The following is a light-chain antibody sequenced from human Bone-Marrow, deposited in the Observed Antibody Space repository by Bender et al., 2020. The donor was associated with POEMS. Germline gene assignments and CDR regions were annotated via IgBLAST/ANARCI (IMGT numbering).Light chain of an antibody. CDR2: DGD. CDR1: NIADRS. CDR3: QVWDTDSDQAT. V-gene: IGLV3-21*02. J-gene: IGLJ2*01. Sequence: SYLLTQTPSVSVTPGQTARITCGGDNIADRSVHWYQQKSGQAPELVVFDGDDRPSGISDRISGSTSGATATLTISSVEAGDEADYYCQVWDTDSDQATFGGGTKVTVL.